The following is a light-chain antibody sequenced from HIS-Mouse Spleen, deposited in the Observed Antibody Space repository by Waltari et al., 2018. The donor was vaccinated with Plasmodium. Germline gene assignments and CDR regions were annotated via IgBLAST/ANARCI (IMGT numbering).Light chain of an antibody. J-gene: IGKJ4*01. Sequence: EIVLKQSPATPSLSPGERAPLPCRASQSVSSYLAWYQQKPGQAPGPLIYDSSDRATGIPAMFSGSGSGTDFTLTISSLEPEDFAVDYCQQRSNWPRVLTFGGGTKVEIK. CDR3: QQRSNWPRVLT. CDR2: DSS. V-gene: IGKV3-11*01. CDR1: QSVSSY.